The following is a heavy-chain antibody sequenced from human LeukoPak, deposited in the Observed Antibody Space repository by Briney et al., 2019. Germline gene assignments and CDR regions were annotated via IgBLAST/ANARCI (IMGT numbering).Heavy chain of an antibody. Sequence: ASVKVSCKASEGTFSSYAISWVRQAPGQGLEWMGRIIPILGITNYAQKFQGRVTINADKSTSTAYMELSSLRSEDTAVYYCARGGYSGNDFAFDIWGQGTMVTVSS. CDR2: IIPILGIT. V-gene: IGHV1-69*04. D-gene: IGHD5-12*01. CDR1: EGTFSSYA. J-gene: IGHJ3*02. CDR3: ARGGYSGNDFAFDI.